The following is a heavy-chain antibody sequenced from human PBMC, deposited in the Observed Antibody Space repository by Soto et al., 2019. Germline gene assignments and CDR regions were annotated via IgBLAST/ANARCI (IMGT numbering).Heavy chain of an antibody. D-gene: IGHD1-7*01. J-gene: IGHJ6*02. CDR2: IYYSGST. CDR1: GGSISSYY. Sequence: QVQLQESGPGLVKPSETLSLTCTVSGGSISSYYWSWIRQPPGKGLEWIGYIYYSGSTNYNPSLTSRLTRSVDTSKNQFSLKLSSVTAADTAVYYCAREGLITGTTYYYYGMDVWGQGTTVTVSS. V-gene: IGHV4-59*01. CDR3: AREGLITGTTYYYYGMDV.